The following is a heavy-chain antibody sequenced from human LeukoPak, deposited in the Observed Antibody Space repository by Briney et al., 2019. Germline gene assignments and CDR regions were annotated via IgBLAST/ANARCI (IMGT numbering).Heavy chain of an antibody. J-gene: IGHJ4*02. CDR1: GFTFSSYG. CDR3: AKKSSGYFPFAD. D-gene: IGHD3-22*01. Sequence: PGGSLRLSCAASGFTFSSYGMHWVRQAPGKGLEWLTFIRYDGSDKYYADSVKGRFTISRDNSKNTLYLQMNSLRAEDTAVYYCAKKSSGYFPFADWGQGTLVTVSS. CDR2: IRYDGSDK. V-gene: IGHV3-30*02.